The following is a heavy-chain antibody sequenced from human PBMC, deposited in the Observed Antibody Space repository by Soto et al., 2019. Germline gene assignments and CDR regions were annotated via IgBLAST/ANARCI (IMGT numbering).Heavy chain of an antibody. CDR1: GGNVSRYG. CDR2: ISGSGGST. J-gene: IGHJ4*02. Sequence: LRRSCEASGGNVSRYGMSWVRQTPAKGLEWVSGISGSGGSTDYADSVKGRFTISRDNSKNTLYLHMNSLRAEDTAVYYCAKDSSRDIVAKTLYFDSWVQGTLVTVSS. V-gene: IGHV3-23*01. D-gene: IGHD5-12*01. CDR3: AKDSSRDIVAKTLYFDS.